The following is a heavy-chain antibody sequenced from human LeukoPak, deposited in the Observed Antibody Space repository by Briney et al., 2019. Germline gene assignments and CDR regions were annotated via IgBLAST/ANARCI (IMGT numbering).Heavy chain of an antibody. J-gene: IGHJ3*02. V-gene: IGHV1-18*01. D-gene: IGHD1-26*01. CDR2: ISAKNGDT. Sequence: ASVKVSCKASGYTFTRYGLTWWRQAPGQGLEWMGWISAKNGDTNYAQKFQGRVTMTTDASTSTAYMELRSLRSDDPAVYYCARVLIVGATTAFDIWGQGTMVAVSS. CDR3: ARVLIVGATTAFDI. CDR1: GYTFTRYG.